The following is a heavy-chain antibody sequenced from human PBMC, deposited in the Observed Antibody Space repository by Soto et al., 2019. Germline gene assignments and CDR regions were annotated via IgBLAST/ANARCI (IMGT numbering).Heavy chain of an antibody. D-gene: IGHD2-2*01. CDR2: ISSSGSTI. CDR1: GFTFSDYY. Sequence: GGSLRLSCAASGFTFSDYYMSWIRQAPGKGLEWVSYISSSGSTIYYADSVKGRFTISRDNAKNSLYLQMNSLRAEDTAVYYCARAVPLHCSSTSCYAFYFDYWGQGTLVTVSS. J-gene: IGHJ4*02. V-gene: IGHV3-11*01. CDR3: ARAVPLHCSSTSCYAFYFDY.